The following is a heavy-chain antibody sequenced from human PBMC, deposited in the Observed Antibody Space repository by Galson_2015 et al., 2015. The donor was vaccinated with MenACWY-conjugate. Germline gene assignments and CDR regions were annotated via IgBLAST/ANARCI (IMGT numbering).Heavy chain of an antibody. J-gene: IGHJ4*02. CDR1: GVTVSSYS. Sequence: SLRLSCAVSGVTVSSYSMTWVRQAPWRGLEWVSIIYRDGTTYYADSVKGRFTISRDKSKNTLYLQMNSLRVEDTAVYYCARALVVTHYLDYWGQGTLVTVSS. D-gene: IGHD6-13*01. CDR2: IYRDGTT. V-gene: IGHV3-53*01. CDR3: ARALVVTHYLDY.